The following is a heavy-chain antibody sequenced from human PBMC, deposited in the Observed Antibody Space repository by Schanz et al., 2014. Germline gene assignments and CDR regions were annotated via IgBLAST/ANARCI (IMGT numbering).Heavy chain of an antibody. V-gene: IGHV3-7*01. D-gene: IGHD6-13*01. CDR3: ARELRNSRPSYYDH. J-gene: IGHJ4*02. CDR2: IIHDGSEK. CDR1: GFSFNNYW. Sequence: EVQLVESGGGLVQPGGSLRLSCAASGFSFNNYWMTWFRQAPGKGLEWVANIIHDGSEKFYVDSVKGRFTISRDNAKNSLYLQMDALRAEDTAVYYCARELRNSRPSYYDHWGQGTLVTVSA.